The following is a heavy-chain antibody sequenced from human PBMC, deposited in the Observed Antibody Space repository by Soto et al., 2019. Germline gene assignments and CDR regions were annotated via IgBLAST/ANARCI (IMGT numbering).Heavy chain of an antibody. CDR2: IAVGSGYT. J-gene: IGHJ4*02. D-gene: IGHD3-10*01. CDR3: AKENLAPSYYGSGSNYFDY. Sequence: GASVKVSCKASGFTFTSSAFQWVRQARGQRLEWIGWIAVGSGYTNYAQRFQDRVTLTRDMSTATTYMELSRLTSEDTAIYYCAKENLAPSYYGSGSNYFDYWGQGTLVTVSS. CDR1: GFTFTSSA. V-gene: IGHV1-58*01.